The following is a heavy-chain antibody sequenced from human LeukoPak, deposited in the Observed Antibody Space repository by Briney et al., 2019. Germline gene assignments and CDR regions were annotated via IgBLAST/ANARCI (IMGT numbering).Heavy chain of an antibody. D-gene: IGHD1/OR15-1a*01. Sequence: GGSLRLSCAASGFRFSDYAMHWVRQASGKGLEWVGRIRIKGYNYATAYAASVKGRFTISRDDSKNTAYLEMNSLKSEDTAVYYCTSQKGNNDNYWGQGTLVIVSS. CDR3: TSQKGNNDNY. CDR1: GFRFSDYA. V-gene: IGHV3-73*01. J-gene: IGHJ4*02. CDR2: IRIKGYNYAT.